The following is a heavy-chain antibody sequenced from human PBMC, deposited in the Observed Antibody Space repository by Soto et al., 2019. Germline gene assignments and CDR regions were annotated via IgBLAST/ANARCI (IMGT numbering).Heavy chain of an antibody. Sequence: SVKVSCKASGGTFSSYAISWVRQAPGQGLEWMGGIIPIFGTANYAQKFQGRVTITADESTSTAYMELSSLRSEDTAVYYCAEDTSNYYDGSGYSDDYYYGMDVWGQGTTVTGLL. D-gene: IGHD3-22*01. V-gene: IGHV1-69*13. CDR1: GGTFSSYA. CDR2: IIPIFGTA. J-gene: IGHJ6*02. CDR3: AEDTSNYYDGSGYSDDYYYGMDV.